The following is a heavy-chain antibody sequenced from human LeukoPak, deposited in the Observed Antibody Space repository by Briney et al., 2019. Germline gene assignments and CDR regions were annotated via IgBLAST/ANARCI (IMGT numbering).Heavy chain of an antibody. V-gene: IGHV3-30*02. CDR1: GFTFSSYG. J-gene: IGHJ4*02. CDR2: IRYDGSNK. Sequence: PGGSLRLSCAASGFTFSSYGMHWVRQAPGKGLEWVTFIRYDGSNKYYADSVKGRFTISRDNSKNTVYLQMNSLRAEDTALYYCAKGVGRTSGRNPDYWGQGTLVTVSS. D-gene: IGHD2-8*02. CDR3: AKGVGRTSGRNPDY.